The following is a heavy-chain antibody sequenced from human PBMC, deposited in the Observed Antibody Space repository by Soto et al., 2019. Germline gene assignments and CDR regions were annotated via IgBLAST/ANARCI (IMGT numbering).Heavy chain of an antibody. CDR1: GASISSGGFY. CDR3: ARVSVTYADLNNWVDP. V-gene: IGHV4-31*03. Sequence: QVQLQESGPGLVKSSQTLSLTCTVSGASISSGGFYWSWIRQHPGKGLEWIGYIYYSGSATYNPSLQGRVTLSVDMSKNQFSLNLNSVTAADTAVYYCARVSVTYADLNNWVDPWGQGTLVTVSS. J-gene: IGHJ5*02. CDR2: IYYSGSA. D-gene: IGHD3-10*01.